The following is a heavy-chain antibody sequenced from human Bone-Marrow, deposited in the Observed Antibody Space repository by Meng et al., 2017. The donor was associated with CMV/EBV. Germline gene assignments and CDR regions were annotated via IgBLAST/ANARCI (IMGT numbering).Heavy chain of an antibody. CDR3: AKGPKITIFGVVIEGGMDV. D-gene: IGHD3-3*01. Sequence: GGPLRLSCAASGFTFSSYAMNWVRQAPGKGLEWVSAISGSGGSTYYADSVKGRFTISRDNSKNTLYLHMNSLRAEDTAVYYCAKGPKITIFGVVIEGGMDVWVQGPTVPVPS. CDR2: ISGSGGST. CDR1: GFTFSSYA. J-gene: IGHJ6*02. V-gene: IGHV3-23*01.